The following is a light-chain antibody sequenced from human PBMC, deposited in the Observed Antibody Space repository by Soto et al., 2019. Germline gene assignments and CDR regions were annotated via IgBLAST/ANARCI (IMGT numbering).Light chain of an antibody. CDR3: AAWDDSLNGRV. CDR1: SSNIGSNT. J-gene: IGLJ3*02. Sequence: QPVLTQPPSASGTPGQRVTISCSGSSSNIGSNTVKWYQQLPGTAPKLLIYSNNQRPSGVPDRFSGSKSGTSASLAISGLQSEDEADYYCAAWDDSLNGRVFGGGTKLTVL. CDR2: SNN. V-gene: IGLV1-44*01.